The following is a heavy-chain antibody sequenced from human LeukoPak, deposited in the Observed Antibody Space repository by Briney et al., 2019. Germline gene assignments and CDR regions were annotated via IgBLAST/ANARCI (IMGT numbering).Heavy chain of an antibody. CDR3: ARAFYPGYYSYMAV. Sequence: PSETLSLTCSVSDDSITMYYWTWIRQPPGKGLEWIGYIYYSGSTNYNPSLKSRVTISVDTSKNQFSLKLSSVTAADTAVYYCARAFYPGYYSYMAVWGKGTTVTVSS. CDR1: DDSITMYY. V-gene: IGHV4-59*01. J-gene: IGHJ6*03. D-gene: IGHD3-3*02. CDR2: IYYSGST.